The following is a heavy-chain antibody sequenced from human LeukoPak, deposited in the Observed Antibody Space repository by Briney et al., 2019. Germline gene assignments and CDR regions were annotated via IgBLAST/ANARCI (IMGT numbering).Heavy chain of an antibody. CDR2: ISSSGSTI. CDR3: ASGGYYDSSGYPTFDY. V-gene: IGHV3-48*03. CDR1: GFTFSSYE. D-gene: IGHD3-22*01. Sequence: GGSLRLSCAASGFTFSSYEMNWVRQAPGKGLEWVSYISSSGSTIYYADSVKGRFTISRDNAKNSLYLQMNSLRAEDTAVYYCASGGYYDSSGYPTFDYWGQGTLVTVSS. J-gene: IGHJ4*02.